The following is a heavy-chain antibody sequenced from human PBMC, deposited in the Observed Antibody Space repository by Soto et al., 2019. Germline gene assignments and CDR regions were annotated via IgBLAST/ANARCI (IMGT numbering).Heavy chain of an antibody. V-gene: IGHV1-69*08. Sequence: QVQLVQSGAEVKKPGSSVKVSCKASGGTFSSYTISWVRQAPGQGLEWMGRIIPILGIANYAQKFQGRVKITADKSTSTAYMELSSLRSEDTAVYYSSRDIVATPLDYWGQGTLVTVSS. CDR2: IIPILGIA. J-gene: IGHJ4*02. CDR1: GGTFSSYT. D-gene: IGHD5-12*01. CDR3: SRDIVATPLDY.